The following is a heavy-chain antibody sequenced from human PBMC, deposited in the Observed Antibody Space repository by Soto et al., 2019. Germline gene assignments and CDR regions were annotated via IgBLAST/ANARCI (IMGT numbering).Heavy chain of an antibody. J-gene: IGHJ6*02. Sequence: GGSLRLSCAASGFTFSIYTMHWVRQAPGKGLEWVAVISYDGSNKYYADSVKGRFTISRDNSKNTLYLQMNSLRAEDTAVYYCAKDRRASYYDFWSGYYTTYYYGMDVWGQGATVTVSS. V-gene: IGHV3-30*04. CDR1: GFTFSIYT. CDR2: ISYDGSNK. CDR3: AKDRRASYYDFWSGYYTTYYYGMDV. D-gene: IGHD3-3*01.